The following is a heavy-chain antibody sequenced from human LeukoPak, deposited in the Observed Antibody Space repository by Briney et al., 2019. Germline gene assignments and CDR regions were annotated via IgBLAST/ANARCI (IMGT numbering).Heavy chain of an antibody. Sequence: ASVKVSCKASGYTFTSYYMHWVRQAPGQGLEWLGVISPGGGSTSYAQKFQGRVTMTRDTSTSTVYMEVSSLRSEDTAVYYCARDRQDDYYGMDVWGQGTTVTVSS. CDR1: GYTFTSYY. V-gene: IGHV1-46*01. CDR3: ARDRQDDYYGMDV. CDR2: ISPGGGST. J-gene: IGHJ6*02.